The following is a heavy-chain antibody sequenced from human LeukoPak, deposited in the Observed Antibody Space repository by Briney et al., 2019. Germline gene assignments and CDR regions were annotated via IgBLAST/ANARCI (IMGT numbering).Heavy chain of an antibody. CDR3: ARDRDFWSGYPPYFDY. D-gene: IGHD3-3*01. Sequence: GASVKVSCKASGYTFTSYGISWVRQAPGQGLEWMGWISAYNGNTNYAQKLQGRVTKTTDTSTSTAYMELRSLRSDDTAVYYCARDRDFWSGYPPYFDYWGQGTLVTVSS. CDR1: GYTFTSYG. V-gene: IGHV1-18*01. CDR2: ISAYNGNT. J-gene: IGHJ4*02.